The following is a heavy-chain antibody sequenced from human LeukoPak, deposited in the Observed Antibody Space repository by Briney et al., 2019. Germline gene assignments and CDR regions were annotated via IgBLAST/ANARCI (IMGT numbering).Heavy chain of an antibody. D-gene: IGHD6-6*01. Sequence: GASVKVSCKASGYTFTGYYMHWVRQAPGQGLEWMGWISPNSGGTRYARTFQGTVTMTRDTSISTAYMEMSRLRSDDTAFYYCARQDSSSSSLDYWGQGTLVTVSS. CDR2: ISPNSGGT. CDR3: ARQDSSSSSLDY. J-gene: IGHJ4*02. CDR1: GYTFTGYY. V-gene: IGHV1-2*02.